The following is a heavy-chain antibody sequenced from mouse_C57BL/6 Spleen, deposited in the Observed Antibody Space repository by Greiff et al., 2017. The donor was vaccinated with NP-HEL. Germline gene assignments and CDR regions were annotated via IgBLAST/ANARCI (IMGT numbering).Heavy chain of an antibody. CDR2: ISYSGST. CDR3: ARRGSSGYFDY. D-gene: IGHD3-2*02. CDR1: GYSITSDY. V-gene: IGHV3-8*01. Sequence: EVKLMESGPGLAKPSQTLSLTCSVTGYSITSDYLNWIRKFPGNKLEYMGYISYSGSTYYYPSLISRISITRDTSKNQYYLQLNSVTTEDTATYYWARRGSSGYFDYWGQGTTLTVSS. J-gene: IGHJ2*01.